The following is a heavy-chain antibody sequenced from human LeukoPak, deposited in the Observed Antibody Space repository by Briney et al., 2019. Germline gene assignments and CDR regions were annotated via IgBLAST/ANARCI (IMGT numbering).Heavy chain of an antibody. CDR1: GGSISSYY. Sequence: SETLSLTCTVSGGSISSYYWSWIRQPPGKGLEWIGYIYYSGSTNYNPSLKSRVTISVDTSKNQFSLKLSSVTAADTAVYYCAASEIAAAGAFDIWGQGTMVTVSS. CDR3: AASEIAAAGAFDI. J-gene: IGHJ3*02. CDR2: IYYSGST. V-gene: IGHV4-59*01. D-gene: IGHD6-13*01.